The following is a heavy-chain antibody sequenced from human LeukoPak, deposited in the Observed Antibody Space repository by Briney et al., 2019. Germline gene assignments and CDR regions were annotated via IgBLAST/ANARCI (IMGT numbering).Heavy chain of an antibody. D-gene: IGHD3-22*01. J-gene: IGHJ4*02. CDR2: ISYDGSNK. Sequence: TGGSLRLSCAASGFSFSNFGMHWVRQAPGKGLEWVAVISYDGSNKYFADSVKGRFTISRDNSKNTLYLQMNSLRAEDTAVYYCATQDGYDSSGHYGYWGQETLVTVSS. CDR1: GFSFSNFG. CDR3: ATQDGYDSSGHYGY. V-gene: IGHV3-30*03.